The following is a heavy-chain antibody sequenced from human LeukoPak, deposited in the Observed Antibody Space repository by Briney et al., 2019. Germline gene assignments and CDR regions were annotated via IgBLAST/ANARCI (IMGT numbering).Heavy chain of an antibody. Sequence: GGSLRLSCAASGFTFSSFAMSWVRQAPGKGLEWVSAISGSGGSTYYADSVKGRFTISRDNSKITLYLEMNSLSAEDTAVYYCAKDLSWIQLRSRQNYFDYWGQGTLVTVSS. CDR2: ISGSGGST. D-gene: IGHD5-18*01. CDR3: AKDLSWIQLRSRQNYFDY. CDR1: GFTFSSFA. J-gene: IGHJ4*02. V-gene: IGHV3-23*01.